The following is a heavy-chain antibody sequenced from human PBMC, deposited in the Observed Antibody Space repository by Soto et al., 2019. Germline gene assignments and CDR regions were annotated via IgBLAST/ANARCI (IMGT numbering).Heavy chain of an antibody. J-gene: IGHJ4*02. Sequence: QVQLQQWGAGLLKPSETLSLTCAVHGGSFSDYYWSWIRQPPGKGLEWMGEINDSGRTNYNPSLKSRETISVDTTKNQLPLALSSMTAADTAVYYCAMTGHLFDCWGQGSSVTVSS. CDR3: AMTGHLFDC. CDR1: GGSFSDYY. V-gene: IGHV4-34*01. CDR2: INDSGRT.